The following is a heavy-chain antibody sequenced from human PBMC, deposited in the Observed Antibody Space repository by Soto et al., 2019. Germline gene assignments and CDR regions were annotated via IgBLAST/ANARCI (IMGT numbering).Heavy chain of an antibody. CDR3: ARRAFGTSRSFDX. D-gene: IGHD3-16*01. CDR1: GCAFSSHP. Sequence: LRLSCAASGCAFSSHPMSWVRQAPERGLEWVSGISDSGGLKYNADSVKGRFTIYRENSKKTLYLQMNSLRAEDTALYYCARRAFGTSRSFDXWGQGTMFTVS. J-gene: IGHJ3*02. V-gene: IGHV3-23*01. CDR2: ISDSGGLK.